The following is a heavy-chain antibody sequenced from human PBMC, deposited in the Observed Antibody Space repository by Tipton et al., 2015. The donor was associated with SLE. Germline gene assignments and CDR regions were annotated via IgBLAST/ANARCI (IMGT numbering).Heavy chain of an antibody. CDR2: IYTSGST. CDR3: ARGEYCSGGSCYDY. V-gene: IGHV4-4*07. Sequence: LRLSCTVSGDSISGQYWSWIRQPAGKGLEWIGRIYTSGSTNYNPSLKSRVTISVDTSKNQFSLKLSSVTAADTAVYYCARGEYCSGGSCYDYWGQGNLVTVSS. CDR1: GDSISGQY. J-gene: IGHJ4*02. D-gene: IGHD2-15*01.